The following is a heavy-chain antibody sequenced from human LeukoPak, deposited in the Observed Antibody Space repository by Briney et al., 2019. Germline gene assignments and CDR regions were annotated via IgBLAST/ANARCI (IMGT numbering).Heavy chain of an antibody. CDR1: GFTFSDYY. V-gene: IGHV3-11*01. CDR2: ISSSGSTI. D-gene: IGHD2-2*01. Sequence: GGSLRLSCAASGFTFSDYYMSWIRQAPGKGLEWVSYISSSGSTIYYADSVKGRFTISRDNAKNSLYLQMNSLRAEDTAVYYCAVQLLPHDAFDIWGQGTMVTVSS. CDR3: AVQLLPHDAFDI. J-gene: IGHJ3*02.